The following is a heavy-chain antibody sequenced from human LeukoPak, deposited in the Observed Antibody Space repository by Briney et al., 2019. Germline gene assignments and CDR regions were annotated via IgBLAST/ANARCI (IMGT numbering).Heavy chain of an antibody. Sequence: PSETLSLTCAVYGGSFSGYYWSWIRQPPGKGLEWIGEINHSGSTNYNPSLKSRVTISVDTSKNQFSLKLSSVTAADTAVYYCARGRTRFRSGTQGGAFDIWGQGTMVTVSS. J-gene: IGHJ3*02. CDR1: GGSFSGYY. CDR3: ARGRTRFRSGTQGGAFDI. V-gene: IGHV4-34*01. CDR2: INHSGST. D-gene: IGHD3-10*01.